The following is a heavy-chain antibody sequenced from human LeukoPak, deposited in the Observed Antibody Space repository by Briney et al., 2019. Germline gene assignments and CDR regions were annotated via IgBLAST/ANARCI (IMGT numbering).Heavy chain of an antibody. V-gene: IGHV3-7*01. CDR3: ARYCGGDCYGMDV. CDR1: GFTFSSYW. D-gene: IGHD2-21*01. J-gene: IGHJ6*02. Sequence: GGSLRLSCTASGFTFSSYWMSWVRQAPGKGLEWVANIKQDGSEKDYVDSVKGRLTISRDNAKNSLYLQMNSPRAEDTAVYYCARYCGGDCYGMDVWGQGTTVTVSS. CDR2: IKQDGSEK.